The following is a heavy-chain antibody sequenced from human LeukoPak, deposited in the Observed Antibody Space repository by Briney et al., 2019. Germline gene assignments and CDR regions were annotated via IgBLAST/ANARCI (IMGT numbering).Heavy chain of an antibody. CDR1: GFTFSSYA. CDR2: ISYDGSNK. Sequence: PGRSLRLSCAASGFTFSSYAMHWVRQAPGKGLEWVAVISYDGSNKYYADSVKGRFTISRDNSKNTLYLQMNSLRAEDTAVYYCARARRDCSGGSCYPDYNWFDPWGQGTLVTVSS. D-gene: IGHD2-15*01. V-gene: IGHV3-30-3*01. J-gene: IGHJ5*02. CDR3: ARARRDCSGGSCYPDYNWFDP.